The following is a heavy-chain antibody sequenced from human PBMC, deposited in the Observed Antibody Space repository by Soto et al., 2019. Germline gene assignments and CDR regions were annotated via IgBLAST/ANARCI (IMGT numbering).Heavy chain of an antibody. CDR1: GGSISSSSYY. D-gene: IGHD7-27*01. V-gene: IGHV4-39*01. Sequence: SETLSLTCTVSGGSISSSSYYWGWIRQPPGKGLEWIGSIYYSGSTYYNPSLKSRVTISVDTSKNQFSLKLSSVTAADTAVYYCATGGTGDLVDYWGQGTLVTVSS. J-gene: IGHJ4*02. CDR2: IYYSGST. CDR3: ATGGTGDLVDY.